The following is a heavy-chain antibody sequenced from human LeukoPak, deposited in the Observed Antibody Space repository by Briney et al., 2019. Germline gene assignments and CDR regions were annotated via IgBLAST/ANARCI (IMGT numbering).Heavy chain of an antibody. J-gene: IGHJ6*03. D-gene: IGHD3-10*01. CDR2: INHSGST. V-gene: IGHV4-34*01. CDR1: GGSLSGYY. Sequence: PSETLSLTCAVYGGSLSGYYWSWIRQPPGKGLEWIGEINHSGSTNYNPSLKSRVTISVDTSKNQFSLKLSSVTAADTAVYYCARARITMVRGAKGYCYYYMDVWGKGTTVTVSS. CDR3: ARARITMVRGAKGYCYYYMDV.